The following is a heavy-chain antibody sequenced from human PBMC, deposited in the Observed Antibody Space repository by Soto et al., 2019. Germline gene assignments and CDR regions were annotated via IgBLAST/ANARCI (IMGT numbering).Heavy chain of an antibody. CDR2: IYYSGST. CDR1: GGSISSGGYY. V-gene: IGHV4-31*03. J-gene: IGHJ6*02. CDR3: ARDAIAAGGDYYGMDV. Sequence: SETLSLTCTVSGGSISSGGYYWSWIRQHPGKGLEWIGYIYYSGSTYYNPSLKSRVTISVDTSKNQFSLKLSSVTAADTAVYYCARDAIAAGGDYYGMDVWGQGTTVTVSS. D-gene: IGHD6-13*01.